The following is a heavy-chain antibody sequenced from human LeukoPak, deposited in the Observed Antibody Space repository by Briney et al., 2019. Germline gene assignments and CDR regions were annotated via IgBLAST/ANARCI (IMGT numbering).Heavy chain of an antibody. Sequence: ASVKVSCKASGGTFSNYTISWVRQAPGQGLEWMGRIIPILGIANYAQKFQGRVTITADKSTSTAYMELSSLRSEDTAVYYCARALSDTSGVDYWGQGTLVTVSS. CDR1: GGTFSNYT. CDR2: IIPILGIA. D-gene: IGHD2-2*02. J-gene: IGHJ4*02. CDR3: ARALSDTSGVDY. V-gene: IGHV1-69*02.